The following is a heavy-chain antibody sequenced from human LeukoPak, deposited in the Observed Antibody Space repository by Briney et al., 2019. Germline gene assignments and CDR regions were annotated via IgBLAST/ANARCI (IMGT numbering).Heavy chain of an antibody. J-gene: IGHJ4*02. CDR3: ARGGLDY. CDR2: INPNSGDT. Sequence: ASVNVSCKASGYTFTGYYIYWVRQAPGQGLEWMGWINPNSGDTKFAEKFQGRATMTRDTSISTAFMELSRLTSGDTAVYYCARGGLDYWGQGTLVTVSS. V-gene: IGHV1-2*02. CDR1: GYTFTGYY.